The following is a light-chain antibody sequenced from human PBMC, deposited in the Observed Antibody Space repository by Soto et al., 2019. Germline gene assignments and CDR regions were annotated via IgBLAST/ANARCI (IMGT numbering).Light chain of an antibody. CDR1: QSVSSNY. Sequence: EIVLTQSPGTLSLSPGERATLYCRASQSVSSNYLAWYQQKPGRAPRLLIYGACSRDTGIPDRFSGSGSGTDFTLTISRLEHEDFAVYYCQKYGGSMTFGQGTKVEIQ. J-gene: IGKJ1*01. CDR2: GAC. CDR3: QKYGGSMT. V-gene: IGKV3-20*01.